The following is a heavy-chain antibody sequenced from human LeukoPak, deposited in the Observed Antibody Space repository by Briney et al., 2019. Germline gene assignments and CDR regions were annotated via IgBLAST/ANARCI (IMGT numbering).Heavy chain of an antibody. CDR3: AKDTFYCSSTSCYYDY. D-gene: IGHD2-2*01. CDR1: GFTVSSNY. V-gene: IGHV3-7*01. CDR2: IKQDGSEK. J-gene: IGHJ4*02. Sequence: GGSLRLSCAASGFTVSSNYMNWVRQAPGKGLEWVASIKQDGSEKYYVDSVKGRFTISRDNAKNSLYLQMNSLRVEDTAVYYCAKDTFYCSSTSCYYDYWGQGTLVTVSS.